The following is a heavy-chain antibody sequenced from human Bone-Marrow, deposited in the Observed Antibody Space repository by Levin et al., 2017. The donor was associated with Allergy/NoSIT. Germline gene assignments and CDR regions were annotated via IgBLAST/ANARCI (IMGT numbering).Heavy chain of an antibody. CDR2: ISSSSSTI. CDR1: GFTFSSYS. Sequence: PGGSLRLSCAASGFTFSSYSMNWVRQAPGKGLEWVSYISSSSSTIYYADSVKGRFTISRDNAKNSLFLQMNSLRDEDTAVYYCARAQLLVDLNITMFWALLNRWNYFDYWGQGTLVTVSS. D-gene: IGHD3-9*01. V-gene: IGHV3-48*02. J-gene: IGHJ4*02. CDR3: ARAQLLVDLNITMFWALLNRWNYFDY.